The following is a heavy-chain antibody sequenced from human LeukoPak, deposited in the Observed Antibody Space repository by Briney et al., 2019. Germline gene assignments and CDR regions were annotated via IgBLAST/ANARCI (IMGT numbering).Heavy chain of an antibody. CDR1: GFTFSNSA. CDR3: AKDPQRRIAAAGTRNWFDP. D-gene: IGHD6-13*01. V-gene: IGHV3-23*01. J-gene: IGHJ5*02. CDR2: ISGSGGST. Sequence: GSLILSCAASGFTFSNSAMTWVRPAPGKGLEWVSVISGSGGSTNYADSVKGRFTISRDNSKNTLYLQMNSLRAEDTAVYYCAKDPQRRIAAAGTRNWFDPWGQGTLVTVSS.